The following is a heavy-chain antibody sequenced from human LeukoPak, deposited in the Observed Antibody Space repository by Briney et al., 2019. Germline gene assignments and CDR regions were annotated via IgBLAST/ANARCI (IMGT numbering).Heavy chain of an antibody. CDR1: GFTFSVAA. Sequence: GGSLRLSCAASGFTFSVAAMTWVRQAPGKGLEWVSYISSNGSPIFYADSVKGRFTISRDNAKNSLSLLMNSLRAEDTAVYYCARDGGSGILDWGQGTLVTVSS. J-gene: IGHJ4*02. CDR3: ARDGGSGILD. D-gene: IGHD3-10*01. CDR2: ISSNGSPI. V-gene: IGHV3-48*03.